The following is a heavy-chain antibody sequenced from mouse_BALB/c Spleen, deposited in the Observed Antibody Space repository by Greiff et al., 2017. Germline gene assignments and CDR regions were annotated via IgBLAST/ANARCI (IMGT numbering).Heavy chain of an antibody. CDR3: ARNYGSSYGYYYAMDY. CDR1: GFTFTDYY. Sequence: EVMLVESGGGLVQPGGSLRLSCATSGFTFTDYYMSWVRQPPGKALEWLGFIRNKANGYTKEYSASVKGRITIARDNSQSILYLQMNTLRAGDSATDDCARNYGSSYGYYYAMDYWGQGTSVTVSS. J-gene: IGHJ4*01. CDR2: IRNKANGYTK. D-gene: IGHD1-1*01. V-gene: IGHV7-3*02.